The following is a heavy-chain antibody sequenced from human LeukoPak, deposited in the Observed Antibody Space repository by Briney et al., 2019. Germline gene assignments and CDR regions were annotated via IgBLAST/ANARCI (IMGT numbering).Heavy chain of an antibody. Sequence: ASVKVSCKTPGYTFTSYDLNWVRQATGQGLEWMGWVNPNSGNTGHAQKFQGRVTMTMDPSISTAYMELSSLRSEDTAVYYCARRSDDYDSSAYYHWGQGTLVTVSS. D-gene: IGHD3-22*01. J-gene: IGHJ4*02. CDR3: ARRSDDYDSSAYYH. CDR2: VNPNSGNT. V-gene: IGHV1-8*01. CDR1: GYTFTSYD.